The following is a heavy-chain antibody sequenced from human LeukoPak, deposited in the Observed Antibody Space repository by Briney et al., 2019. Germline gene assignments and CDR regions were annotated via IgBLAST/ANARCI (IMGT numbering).Heavy chain of an antibody. CDR1: GFTVSSNY. V-gene: IGHV3-66*01. Sequence: PGGSLRLSCAASGFTVSSNYMSWVRQAPGKGLEWVSVIYSGGSTYYADSVKGRFTISRDNSKNTLYLQMNSLRAEDTAVYYCARDRGYGGIYYGMDVWGQGTTVTVSS. J-gene: IGHJ6*02. CDR2: IYSGGST. CDR3: ARDRGYGGIYYGMDV. D-gene: IGHD4-23*01.